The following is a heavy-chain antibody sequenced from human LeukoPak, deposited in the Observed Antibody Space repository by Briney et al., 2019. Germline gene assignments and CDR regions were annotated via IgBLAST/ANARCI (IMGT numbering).Heavy chain of an antibody. Sequence: PGGSLRLSCAASGFTFSSYAMSWVRQAPGKGLEWVSAIGGSGGSTYYADSVKGRFTISRDNSKNTLYLQMNSLRAEDTALYYCARAAYCGGDCSYYYGMDVWGQGTTVTVSS. CDR1: GFTFSSYA. D-gene: IGHD2-21*02. CDR3: ARAAYCGGDCSYYYGMDV. CDR2: IGGSGGST. J-gene: IGHJ6*02. V-gene: IGHV3-23*01.